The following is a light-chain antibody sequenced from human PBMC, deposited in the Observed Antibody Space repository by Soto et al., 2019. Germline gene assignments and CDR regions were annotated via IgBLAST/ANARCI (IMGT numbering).Light chain of an antibody. Sequence: QLVLTQSPSASASLGASVKLTCTLSSGHSNYAIAWHQQQPEKGPRFLMKLNSDGTHTKGDGIPDRFSASSSGAERYLTISSLQSEDEADYYCQTWDTGPWVFGGGTQLTVL. CDR1: SGHSNYA. V-gene: IGLV4-69*01. CDR3: QTWDTGPWV. J-gene: IGLJ3*02. CDR2: LNSDGTH.